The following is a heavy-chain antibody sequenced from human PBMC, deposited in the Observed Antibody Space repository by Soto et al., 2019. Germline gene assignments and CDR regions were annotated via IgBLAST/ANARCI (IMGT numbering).Heavy chain of an antibody. Sequence: EVQLVESGGGLVQPGGSLRLSCAASGFTFDTDWMSWVRQAPGKGLEWVANIKPDGSLTDYVDSVKGRFTISRDNAKNSLFLQMNSLRAEDTAVYYCARNGRWGHGTFVTVSS. CDR3: ARNGR. CDR2: IKPDGSLT. J-gene: IGHJ4*03. CDR1: GFTFDTDW. D-gene: IGHD2-8*01. V-gene: IGHV3-7*05.